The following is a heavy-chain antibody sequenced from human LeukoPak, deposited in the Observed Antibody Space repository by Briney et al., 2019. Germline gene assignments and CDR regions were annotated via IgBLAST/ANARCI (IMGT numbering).Heavy chain of an antibody. Sequence: PGGSLRLSCAASGFTFSSYAMSWVRQAPGKGLEWVSSILGSGGAGSTYYADSVKGRFTISKDNSKNTLYLQMNSLRAEDTAVYYCARRFYVDIVATMGDAFDIWGQGTMVTVSS. CDR1: GFTFSSYA. V-gene: IGHV3-23*01. CDR3: ARRFYVDIVATMGDAFDI. CDR2: ILGSGGAGST. D-gene: IGHD5-12*01. J-gene: IGHJ3*02.